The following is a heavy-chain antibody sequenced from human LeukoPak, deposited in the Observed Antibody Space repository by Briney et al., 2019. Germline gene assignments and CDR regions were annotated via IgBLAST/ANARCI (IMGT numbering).Heavy chain of an antibody. Sequence: SGPTLVKPTQTLTLTCSCSGFSLTTSGVGVGWIRQPPGKALEGLTLIYWDDDVRSIPSLKNRLTITKDTSKNQVVLTMTNMDPGDTGTYYCAHRVRLEWIGADAFDFWGQGTMVTVSS. CDR1: GFSLTTSGVG. J-gene: IGHJ3*01. V-gene: IGHV2-5*02. D-gene: IGHD3-3*01. CDR3: AHRVRLEWIGADAFDF. CDR2: IYWDDDV.